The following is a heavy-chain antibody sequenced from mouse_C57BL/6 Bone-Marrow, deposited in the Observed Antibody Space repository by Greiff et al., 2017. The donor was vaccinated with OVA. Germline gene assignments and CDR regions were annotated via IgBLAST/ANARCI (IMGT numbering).Heavy chain of an antibody. CDR1: GFSLTSYA. D-gene: IGHD3-2*02. J-gene: IGHJ4*01. Sequence: VMLVESGPGLVAPSQSLSITCTVSGFSLTSYAISWVRQPPGKGLEWLGVIWTGGGTNYNSALKSRLSISKDNSKSQVFLKMNSLQTDDTARYYCARSLRDSSGYYAMDYWGQGTSVTVSS. CDR2: IWTGGGT. CDR3: ARSLRDSSGYYAMDY. V-gene: IGHV2-9-1*01.